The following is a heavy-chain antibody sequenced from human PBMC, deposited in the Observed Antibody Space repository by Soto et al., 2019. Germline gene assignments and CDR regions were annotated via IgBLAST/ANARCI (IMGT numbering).Heavy chain of an antibody. V-gene: IGHV4-39*02. CDR1: GGSISGTNVY. Sequence: QLQLQESGPGLVEPSETLSLTCTVSGGSISGTNVYWGWIRQPPGKGLEWIASIHYDGRTYYTPSLKSRLTISADTSKNHFSLKLSSVTAADTAVYYCARTYFGSGSYSYWGQGTLVIVSS. J-gene: IGHJ1*01. CDR3: ARTYFGSGSYSY. CDR2: IHYDGRT. D-gene: IGHD3-10*01.